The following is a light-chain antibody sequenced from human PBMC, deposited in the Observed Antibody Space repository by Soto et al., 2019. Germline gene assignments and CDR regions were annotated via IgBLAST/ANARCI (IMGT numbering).Light chain of an antibody. CDR1: QSVSRH. CDR3: QQRSNWPSLT. J-gene: IGKJ4*01. V-gene: IGKV3-11*01. Sequence: IVLTQSPATLSLSPGERATLSCRASQSVSRHLAWYQQKPSQAPRLLIYDATNRSTGIPARFSGSRSGTDFTTTITSREPEDFAVYYCQQRSNWPSLTFGGGTKVDIK. CDR2: DAT.